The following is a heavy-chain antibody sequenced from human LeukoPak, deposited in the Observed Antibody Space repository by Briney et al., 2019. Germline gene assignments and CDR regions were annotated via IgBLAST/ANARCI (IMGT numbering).Heavy chain of an antibody. CDR3: AKAGGSSWYSFDY. V-gene: IGHV1-2*06. CDR2: IDPYSGGT. D-gene: IGHD6-13*01. Sequence: ASVKVSCKASGYSFTGFYMHWLRQAPGQGLEWMGRIDPYSGGTNFAPKFQGRVSMTRDTSVTTANMELNSLTSDDTAVYYCAKAGGSSWYSFDYWGQGTLVSVSS. CDR1: GYSFTGFY. J-gene: IGHJ4*02.